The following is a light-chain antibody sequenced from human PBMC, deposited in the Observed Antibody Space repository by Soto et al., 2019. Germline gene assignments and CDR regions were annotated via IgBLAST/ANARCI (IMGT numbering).Light chain of an antibody. CDR1: RSISSW. V-gene: IGKV1-5*03. CDR3: QQYNSYSWT. CDR2: KAS. J-gene: IGKJ1*01. Sequence: DIQMTQSPSTLSASVGDRFTMTCRASRSISSWLAWNQQKPGKAPKLLIYKASSLESGVPSRFSGSGSGTEFTLTISSLQPDDFATYYCQQYNSYSWTFGQGTKVDIK.